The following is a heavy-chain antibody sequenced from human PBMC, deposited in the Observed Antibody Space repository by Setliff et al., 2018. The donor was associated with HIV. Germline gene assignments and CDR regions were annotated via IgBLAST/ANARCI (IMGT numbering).Heavy chain of an antibody. D-gene: IGHD6-19*01. CDR1: GGSISSSSYY. CDR3: AGGSRWGFVY. Sequence: NPSETLSLTCTVSGGSISSSSYYWGWIRQPPGKGLEWIGTIYYSGGTYYKSSLKSRLIISLDTSKNQFSLKLTSLTAADTAVYFCAGGSRWGFVYWGQGTPVTVSS. J-gene: IGHJ4*02. V-gene: IGHV4-39*07. CDR2: IYYSGGT.